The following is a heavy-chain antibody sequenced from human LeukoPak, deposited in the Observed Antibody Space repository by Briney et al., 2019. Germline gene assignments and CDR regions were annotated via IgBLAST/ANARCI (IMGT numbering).Heavy chain of an antibody. CDR3: ARLVPDIAVAGTGGPLDY. J-gene: IGHJ4*02. V-gene: IGHV4-39*01. Sequence: SETLSLTCTVSGGSISSTSYYWGWIRQPPGKGLEWIGGIYYTGSTYYNPSLKSRVTISVDTSKNQFCLKLSSVTAADTAVYYCARLVPDIAVAGTGGPLDYWGQGTLVIVSS. CDR2: IYYTGST. CDR1: GGSISSTSYY. D-gene: IGHD6-19*01.